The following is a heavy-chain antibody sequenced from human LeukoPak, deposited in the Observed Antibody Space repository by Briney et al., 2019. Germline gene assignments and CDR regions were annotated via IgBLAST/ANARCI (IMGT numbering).Heavy chain of an antibody. V-gene: IGHV4-34*01. D-gene: IGHD3-10*01. CDR3: ARLLYGSGSYSNIFDS. CDR2: INHSGST. Sequence: SETLSLTCAVYGGSFSGYYWSWIRQPPGKGPEWIGEINHSGSTNYNPSLKSRVTISVDTSKNQFSLKLSSVTAADTAVYYCARLLYGSGSYSNIFDSWGQGTLVTVSS. CDR1: GGSFSGYY. J-gene: IGHJ4*02.